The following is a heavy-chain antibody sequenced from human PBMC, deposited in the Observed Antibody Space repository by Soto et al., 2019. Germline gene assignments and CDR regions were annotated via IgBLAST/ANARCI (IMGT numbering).Heavy chain of an antibody. D-gene: IGHD3-10*01. Sequence: DSVKVSCKASGYSFTSLDINWVRQTAGQGLEWMGWMQPSTGRTGYAQKFQGRVTMTRDTSINTAYMELTTLTSDDTAFYYCARGVSEGVDYWGQGTLVPVSS. CDR1: GYSFTSLD. CDR3: ARGVSEGVDY. CDR2: MQPSTGRT. J-gene: IGHJ4*02. V-gene: IGHV1-8*01.